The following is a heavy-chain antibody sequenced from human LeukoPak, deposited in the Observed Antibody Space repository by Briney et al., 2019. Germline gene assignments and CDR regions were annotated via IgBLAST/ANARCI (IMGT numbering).Heavy chain of an antibody. CDR3: ATEYCASSSCRFDS. CDR1: GGSFSGYY. V-gene: IGHV4-34*01. J-gene: IGHJ4*02. CDR2: INHSGST. D-gene: IGHD2-2*01. Sequence: PSETLSLTCAVYGGSFSGYYWSWIRQPPGKGLEWIGEINHSGSTNYNPSLKSRVTISVDTSKNQLSLKLTSVTAADTAIYYCATEYCASSSCRFDSWGQGTLVTVSS.